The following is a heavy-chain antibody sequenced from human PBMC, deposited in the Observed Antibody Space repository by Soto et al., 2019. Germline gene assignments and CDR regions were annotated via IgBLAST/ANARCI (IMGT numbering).Heavy chain of an antibody. CDR1: GFTFSSYS. J-gene: IGHJ4*02. D-gene: IGHD1-26*01. CDR3: GRDQGIGYSGSYLAAGGTLDY. V-gene: IGHV3-21*01. Sequence: GESLKISCAASGFTFSSYSMNWVRQAPGKGLEWVSSISSSSSYIYYADSVKGRFTISRDNAKNSLYLQMNSLRAEDTAVYYCGRDQGIGYSGSYLAAGGTLDYWGQGTLVT. CDR2: ISSSSSYI.